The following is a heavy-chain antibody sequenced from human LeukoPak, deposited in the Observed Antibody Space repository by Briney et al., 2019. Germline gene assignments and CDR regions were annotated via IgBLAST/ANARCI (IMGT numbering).Heavy chain of an antibody. Sequence: GESLRLSCAASGFSFSNYWMHWVRQAPGKGLVWVTRMNSDGSATYYADSVQGRFTISRDNAKNTLYLQMNSLRAEDTAMYFCAKGPNYSDSWGQGTLVTVSS. V-gene: IGHV3-74*01. CDR3: AKGPNYSDS. CDR1: GFSFSNYW. J-gene: IGHJ4*02. CDR2: MNSDGSAT.